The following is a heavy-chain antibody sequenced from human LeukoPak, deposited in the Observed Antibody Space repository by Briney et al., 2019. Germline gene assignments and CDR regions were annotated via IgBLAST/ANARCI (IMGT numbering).Heavy chain of an antibody. V-gene: IGHV3-74*01. CDR3: ARATYYDFWSDY. CDR2: INTDGSST. D-gene: IGHD3-3*01. CDR1: GFTFSSYW. Sequence: GRSLRLSCAASGFTFSSYWMHWVRQAPGKGLVWVSRINTDGSSTSYADSVKGRFTISRDNAKNTLYLQMNSLRAEDTAVYYCARATYYDFWSDYWGQGTLVTVSS. J-gene: IGHJ4*02.